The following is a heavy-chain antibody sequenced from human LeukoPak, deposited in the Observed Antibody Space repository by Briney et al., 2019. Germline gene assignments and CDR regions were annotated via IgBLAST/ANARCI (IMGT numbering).Heavy chain of an antibody. CDR1: GGSISSSNW. CDR2: IYHSGST. CDR3: ARGGYYYMDV. V-gene: IGHV4-4*02. J-gene: IGHJ6*03. Sequence: SETLSLTCAVSGGSISSSNWWSWVRQPPGKGLEWIGEIYHSGSTNYNPSFKSRVTISLDTSKKEFSLKVSSVTAADTAVYYCARGGYYYMDVWGKGTTVTVSS.